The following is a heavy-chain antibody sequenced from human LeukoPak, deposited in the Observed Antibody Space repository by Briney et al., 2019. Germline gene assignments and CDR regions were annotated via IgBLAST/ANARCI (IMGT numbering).Heavy chain of an antibody. Sequence: GGSLRLSCTTFGFTFGDYAMSWVRQAPGKGLEWVGFIRRKKYGGASQFAASVKARFTISRDDSKSIAYLQMNRLNTEDTAMYYCARNGLYCSSASCSNYYYYMDVWGKGTTVTVSS. CDR2: IRRKKYGGAS. CDR3: ARNGLYCSSASCSNYYYYMDV. CDR1: GFTFGDYA. J-gene: IGHJ6*03. V-gene: IGHV3-49*04. D-gene: IGHD2-2*01.